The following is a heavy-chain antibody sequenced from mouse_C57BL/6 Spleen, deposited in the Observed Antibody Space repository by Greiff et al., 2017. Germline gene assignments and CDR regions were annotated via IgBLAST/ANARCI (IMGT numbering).Heavy chain of an antibody. CDR2: ISYDGSN. V-gene: IGHV3-6*01. J-gene: IGHJ2*01. CDR1: GYSITSGYY. D-gene: IGHD1-1*01. CDR3: ARERYYGSSYVDY. Sequence: DVKLQESGPGLVKPSQSLSLTCSVTGYSITSGYYWNWIRQFPGNKLEWMGYISYDGSNNYNPSLKNRISITRDTSKNQFFLRLNSVTTEDTATYYCARERYYGSSYVDYWGQGTTLTVSS.